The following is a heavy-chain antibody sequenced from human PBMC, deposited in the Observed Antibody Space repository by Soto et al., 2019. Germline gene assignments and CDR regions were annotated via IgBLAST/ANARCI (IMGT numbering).Heavy chain of an antibody. J-gene: IGHJ4*02. CDR1: GGSISSGDYY. CDR2: IYYSGST. D-gene: IGHD3-22*01. Sequence: SETLSLTCTVSGGSISSGDYYWSWIRQPPGKGLEWIGYIYYSGSTYYNPSLKSRVTISVDTSKNQFSLKLSSVTAADTAVYYCARVLGYYYDSSGYQTLDYWGQGTLVTVSS. CDR3: ARVLGYYYDSSGYQTLDY. V-gene: IGHV4-30-4*01.